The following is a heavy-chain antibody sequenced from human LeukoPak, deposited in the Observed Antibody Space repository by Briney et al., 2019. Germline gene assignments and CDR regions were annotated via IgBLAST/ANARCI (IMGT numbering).Heavy chain of an antibody. CDR1: GFSFSDYY. J-gene: IGHJ4*02. CDR3: ARDDAPVI. V-gene: IGHV3-53*01. Sequence: PGGSLRLSCAASGFSFSDYYMNWVRQAPGKGLEWVSFIYSDGSTYYADSVKGRFTISRDNSKNTLYLQMNSLRVEDTAVYYCARDDAPVIWGQGTLVTVSS. CDR2: IYSDGST. D-gene: IGHD2/OR15-2a*01.